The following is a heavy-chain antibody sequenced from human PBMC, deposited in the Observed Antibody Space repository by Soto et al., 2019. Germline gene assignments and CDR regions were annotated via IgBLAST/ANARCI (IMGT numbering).Heavy chain of an antibody. V-gene: IGHV3-48*01. D-gene: IGHD3-3*02. CDR3: AIELSISWTFDY. J-gene: IGHJ4*02. CDR2: ISSSSTI. CDR1: GFTFSTYS. Sequence: EVQLVESGGDLVQPGGSLRLSCAASGFTFSTYSRNWVRQAPGKGLEWVSFISSSSTIYYADSVKGRFTISRDNVQNSLYLQMRSLRAEDTAMYYCAIELSISWTFDYWGQGALVTVSS.